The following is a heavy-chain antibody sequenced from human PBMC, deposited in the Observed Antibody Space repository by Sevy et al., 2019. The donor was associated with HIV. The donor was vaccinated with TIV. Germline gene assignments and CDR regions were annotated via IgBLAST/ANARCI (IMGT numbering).Heavy chain of an antibody. V-gene: IGHV3-23*01. J-gene: IGHJ2*01. CDR1: GFTFNNYA. D-gene: IGHD6-13*01. CDR3: AKHYIHDIADGWYFDL. Sequence: GGSLRLSCAASGFTFNNYAMSWVRQAPGKGLEGKGLEWVSTISGGGGGTYYADSVRGRFTITRDNFKNTLYQQVNSLRVEDTAVYYCAKHYIHDIADGWYFDLWGRGTLVTVSS. CDR2: ISGGGGGT.